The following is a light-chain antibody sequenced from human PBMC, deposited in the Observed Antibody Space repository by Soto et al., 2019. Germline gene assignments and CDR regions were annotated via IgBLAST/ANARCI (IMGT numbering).Light chain of an antibody. Sequence: EIVMTQSPATLSVSPMEIAKVSFRASQSVSRNLAWYQQRPGQAPRLLISGASTRATGIAARFSGSGSGREFTLTISSLQSEDSALYYCQQYSNWPTFGQGTRLEIK. CDR1: QSVSRN. CDR2: GAS. V-gene: IGKV3-15*01. J-gene: IGKJ5*01. CDR3: QQYSNWPT.